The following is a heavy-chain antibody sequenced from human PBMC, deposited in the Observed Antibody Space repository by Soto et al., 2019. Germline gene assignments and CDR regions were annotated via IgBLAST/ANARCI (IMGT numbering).Heavy chain of an antibody. Sequence: GGSLRLSCAASGFTFSSYSMNWVRQAPGKGLEWVSSISSSISYIYYADSVKGRFTISRDNAKNSLYLQMNSLRAEDTAVYYCVREALAGKNCFAPWGQGTLVTLSS. CDR1: GFTFSSYS. J-gene: IGHJ5*02. V-gene: IGHV3-21*01. CDR2: ISSSISYI. D-gene: IGHD6-19*01. CDR3: VREALAGKNCFAP.